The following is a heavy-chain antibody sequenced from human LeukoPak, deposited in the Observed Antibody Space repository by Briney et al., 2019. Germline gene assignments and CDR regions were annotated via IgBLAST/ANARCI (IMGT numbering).Heavy chain of an antibody. CDR2: INSDGSST. D-gene: IGHD3-22*01. CDR3: ARDYDSSGYGGLDY. Sequence: GGSLRLPCAASGFAFSSYWMHWVRQAPGKGLVWVSRINSDGSSTSYADSVKGRFTISRDNSKNTLYLQMNSLRAEDTAVYYCARDYDSSGYGGLDYWGQGTLVTVSS. J-gene: IGHJ4*02. CDR1: GFAFSSYW. V-gene: IGHV3-74*01.